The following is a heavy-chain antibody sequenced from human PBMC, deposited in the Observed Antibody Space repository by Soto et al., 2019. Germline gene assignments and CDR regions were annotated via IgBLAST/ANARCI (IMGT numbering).Heavy chain of an antibody. V-gene: IGHV3-23*01. CDR1: GFSFSNYA. CDR3: AKHIAAAVFYYGMDV. J-gene: IGHJ6*02. CDR2: ISGGGGRT. D-gene: IGHD6-13*01. Sequence: HPGGSLRLSCVVSGFSFSNYAMSWVRQAPGKGLEWVSSISGGGGRTYYADSVKGRFTISRDNSKDTLYLQMNSLRAEDTAIYFCAKHIAAAVFYYGMDVWGQGTTVTVSS.